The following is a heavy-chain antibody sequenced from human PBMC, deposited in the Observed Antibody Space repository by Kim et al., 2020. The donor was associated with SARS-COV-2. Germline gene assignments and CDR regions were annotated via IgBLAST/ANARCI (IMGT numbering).Heavy chain of an antibody. D-gene: IGHD7-27*01. CDR1: GFTFSSYA. CDR2: ISGSSGTT. CDR3: ARKSGREFDP. Sequence: GGSLRLSCAASGFTFSSYAMSWVRQAPGKGLEWVSGISGSSGTTYYADSVKGRFTISRDNSKNTLYLHMNSLRAEDTAVYYCARKSGREFDPWGQGTLVTVSS. V-gene: IGHV3-23*01. J-gene: IGHJ5*02.